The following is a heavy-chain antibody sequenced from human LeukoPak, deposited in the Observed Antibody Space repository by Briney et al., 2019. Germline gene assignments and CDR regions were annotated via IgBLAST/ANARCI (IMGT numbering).Heavy chain of an antibody. V-gene: IGHV3-30-3*01. CDR3: ARVNGNYYDSSGPFDY. D-gene: IGHD3-22*01. CDR2: ISYDGSNK. J-gene: IGHJ4*02. CDR1: GFTFSSYA. Sequence: GRSLTLSCAASGFTFSSYAMHWVRQAPGKGLEWVAVISYDGSNKYYADSVKGRFTISRDNSKNTLYLQMNSLRAEDTAVYYCARVNGNYYDSSGPFDYWGKGTLVTVSS.